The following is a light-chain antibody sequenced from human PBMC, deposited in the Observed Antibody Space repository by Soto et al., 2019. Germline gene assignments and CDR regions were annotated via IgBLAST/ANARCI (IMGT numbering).Light chain of an antibody. J-gene: IGKJ4*01. CDR2: AAS. V-gene: IGKV3-15*01. CDR1: LFIANH. Sequence: IVVTQSPATLSVSPGERVTFSCKASLFIANHLAWYQHKPGQSPRLLIHAASTGAPGVPARFSGSWSGAEFTLTIDSLQSDDSAISYCQQYYRWPVTFGGGTKVEIK. CDR3: QQYYRWPVT.